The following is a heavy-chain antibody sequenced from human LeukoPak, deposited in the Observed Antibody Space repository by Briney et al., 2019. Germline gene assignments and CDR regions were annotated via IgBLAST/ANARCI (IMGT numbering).Heavy chain of an antibody. V-gene: IGHV1-8*03. CDR3: ARGLESYDSSTYPVLSS. CDR2: MNPNSGDT. D-gene: IGHD3-22*01. CDR1: GYTFSNYD. Sequence: GASVKVSCKASGYTFSNYDINWVRQATGQGLEWMGWMNPNSGDTRYAQEFQGRVTITRNTSINTAYMELSSLRSEDTAVYYCARGLESYDSSTYPVLSSWGQGTLVTVSS. J-gene: IGHJ4*02.